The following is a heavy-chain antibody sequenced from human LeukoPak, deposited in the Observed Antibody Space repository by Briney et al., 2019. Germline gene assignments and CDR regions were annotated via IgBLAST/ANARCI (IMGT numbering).Heavy chain of an antibody. CDR3: ARVAAAADTVSGMDV. CDR2: ICYSGST. CDR1: GGSISSYY. J-gene: IGHJ6*02. D-gene: IGHD6-13*01. V-gene: IGHV4-59*01. Sequence: SETLSLTCTVSGGSISSYYWSWIRQPPGKGLEWIGYICYSGSTNYNPSLKSRVTISVDTSKNQFSLKLSSVTAADTAVYYCARVAAAADTVSGMDVWGQGTTVTVSS.